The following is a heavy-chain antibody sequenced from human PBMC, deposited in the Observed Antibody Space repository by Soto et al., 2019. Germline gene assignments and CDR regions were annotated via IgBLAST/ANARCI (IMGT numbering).Heavy chain of an antibody. CDR1: GGTFCSYT. CDR2: IIPILGIA. D-gene: IGHD1-26*01. V-gene: IGHV1-69*02. J-gene: IGHJ4*02. Sequence: QVQLVQSGAEVKKPGSSVKVSCKASGGTFCSYTISWVRQAPGQGLEWMGRIIPILGIANYAQKFQGRVTITADKSTSTAYMELSSLRSEDTAVYYCARGGSYYLYFDYWGQGTLVTVSS. CDR3: ARGGSYYLYFDY.